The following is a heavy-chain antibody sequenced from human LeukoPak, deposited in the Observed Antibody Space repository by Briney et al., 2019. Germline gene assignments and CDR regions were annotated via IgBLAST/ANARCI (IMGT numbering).Heavy chain of an antibody. CDR1: GGSISSSSYY. CDR2: IYYSGST. V-gene: IGHV4-39*07. D-gene: IGHD5-12*01. J-gene: IGHJ4*02. CDR3: ARSGSGYLRYYFDY. Sequence: KPSETLSLTCTVSGGSISSSSYYWGWIRQPPGKGLEWIGSIYYSGSTYYNPSLKSRVTISVDTSKNQFSLKLSSVTAADTAVYYCARSGSGYLRYYFDYWGQGTLVTVPS.